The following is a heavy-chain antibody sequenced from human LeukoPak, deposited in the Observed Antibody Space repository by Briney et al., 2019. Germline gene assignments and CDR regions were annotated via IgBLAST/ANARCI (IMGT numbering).Heavy chain of an antibody. CDR3: ARDRGWGLGDY. Sequence: GGSLRLSCAASGFTSSSYWMYWVRQAPGKGLVWVSRINTDGSSTKYADSVKGRFTISRDNVKNTLYLQMNSLRAEDTAVYYCARDRGWGLGDYWGQGTLVTVSS. D-gene: IGHD6-19*01. CDR1: GFTSSSYW. V-gene: IGHV3-74*01. CDR2: INTDGSST. J-gene: IGHJ4*02.